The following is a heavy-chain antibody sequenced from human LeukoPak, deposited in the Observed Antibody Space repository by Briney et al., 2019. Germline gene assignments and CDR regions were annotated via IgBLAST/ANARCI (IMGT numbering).Heavy chain of an antibody. CDR2: IYYSGST. CDR3: ARAGRIVVDSWFDP. D-gene: IGHD3-22*01. V-gene: IGHV4-59*01. CDR1: GGSISSYY. Sequence: SETLSLTCTVSGGSISSYYWSWIRQPPGKGLEWIGYIYYSGSTNYNPSLKSRVTISVDTSKNQFSLKLSSVTAADTAVYYWARAGRIVVDSWFDPWGQGTLVTVSS. J-gene: IGHJ5*02.